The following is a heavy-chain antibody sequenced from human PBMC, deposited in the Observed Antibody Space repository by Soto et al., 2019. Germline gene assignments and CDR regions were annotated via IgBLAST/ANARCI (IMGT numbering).Heavy chain of an antibody. V-gene: IGHV1-69*13. D-gene: IGHD6-13*01. Sequence: GASVKVSCKASGGTFSSYAISWVRQAPGQGLEWMGGIIPIFGTANYAQKFQGRVTITADESTSTAYMELSSLRSEDTAVYYCARDPNIAAAGKYYYYYGMDVWGQGTTVTVSS. CDR3: ARDPNIAAAGKYYYYYGMDV. CDR2: IIPIFGTA. CDR1: GGTFSSYA. J-gene: IGHJ6*02.